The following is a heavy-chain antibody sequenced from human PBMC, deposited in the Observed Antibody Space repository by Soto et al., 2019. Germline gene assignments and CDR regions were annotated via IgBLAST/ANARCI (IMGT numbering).Heavy chain of an antibody. V-gene: IGHV1-18*01. CDR3: ARYTPDSSSNAFDI. Sequence: EASVKVSCKASGYTFTSYGISWVRQAPGQGLEWMEWISAYNDNTNYAQKLQGRVTMTTDTSTSTAYMELRSLRSDDTAVYYCARYTPDSSSNAFDIWGQGTMVTVSS. CDR1: GYTFTSYG. J-gene: IGHJ3*02. D-gene: IGHD6-6*01. CDR2: ISAYNDNT.